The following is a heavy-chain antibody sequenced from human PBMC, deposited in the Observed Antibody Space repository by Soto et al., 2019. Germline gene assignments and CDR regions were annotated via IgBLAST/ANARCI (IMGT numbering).Heavy chain of an antibody. Sequence: PSETLSLTCTVSGGSISSYYWSWIRQPPGKGLEWIGYIYYSGSTNYNPSLKSRVTISVDTSKNQFSLKLSSVTAADTAVYYCARTSDMGPYYFDYWGQGTLVTVSS. D-gene: IGHD1-26*01. V-gene: IGHV4-59*01. CDR3: ARTSDMGPYYFDY. CDR1: GGSISSYY. CDR2: IYYSGST. J-gene: IGHJ4*02.